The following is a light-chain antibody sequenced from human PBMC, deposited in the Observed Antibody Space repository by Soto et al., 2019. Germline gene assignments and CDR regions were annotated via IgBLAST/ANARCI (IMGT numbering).Light chain of an antibody. Sequence: QSALTQPASVSGSPGQSITISCIGTSSDVGGYNYVSWYQHHPGKAPKLMIFEVSNRPSGVSNRFSGSKSGNTASLTISGLQAEDEADYYCSSYTSSSTLVVFGGGTKLTVL. CDR2: EVS. CDR1: SSDVGGYNY. J-gene: IGLJ2*01. CDR3: SSYTSSSTLVV. V-gene: IGLV2-14*01.